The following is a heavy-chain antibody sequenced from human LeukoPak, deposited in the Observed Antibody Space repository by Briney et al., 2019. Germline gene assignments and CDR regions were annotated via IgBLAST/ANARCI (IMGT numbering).Heavy chain of an antibody. CDR3: AKRGVVIRVILVGFHKEAQYFDS. V-gene: IGHV3-23*01. CDR1: GITLNNYG. J-gene: IGHJ4*02. CDR2: ISDSGGRT. D-gene: IGHD3-22*01. Sequence: AGGSLRLSCAVSGITLNNYGMSWVRQTPGKGLEWVAGISDSGGRTNYADSVKGRFTISRDNPKNTLYLQMNSLRAEDTAVYFCAKRGVVIRVILVGFHKEAQYFDSWGQGALVTVSS.